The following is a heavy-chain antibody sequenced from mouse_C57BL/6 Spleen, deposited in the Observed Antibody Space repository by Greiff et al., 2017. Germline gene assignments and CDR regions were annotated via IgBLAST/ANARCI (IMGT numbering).Heavy chain of an antibody. D-gene: IGHD1-1*01. J-gene: IGHJ4*01. CDR1: GFSFNTSA. CDR2: IRSKSNNYET. V-gene: IGHV10-1*01. CDR3: VRPGSSNYYAMDY. Sequence: EVQRVESGGGLVQPPGSLKLSCEASGFSFNTSAMNWVSQAPGKGLEWVARIRSKSNNYETYYADSVKDRFTISRDESESLLYLQRNNLKTEDTAMYYCVRPGSSNYYAMDYGGQGTSVTVSS.